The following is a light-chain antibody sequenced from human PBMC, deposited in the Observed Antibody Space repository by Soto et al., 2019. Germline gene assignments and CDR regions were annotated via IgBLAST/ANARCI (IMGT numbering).Light chain of an antibody. V-gene: IGKV3-15*01. CDR2: GAS. Sequence: ETWLTQSPATLSGSPGDRVTLSCGASQRVYSNLAWYQHKPGQAPRLLIYGASTRATGIPASFSGSGSGTEFPFTISSLKPAAFAVYYCQQYTNWHTITFGPGTRLEIK. CDR3: QQYTNWHTIT. J-gene: IGKJ5*01. CDR1: QRVYSN.